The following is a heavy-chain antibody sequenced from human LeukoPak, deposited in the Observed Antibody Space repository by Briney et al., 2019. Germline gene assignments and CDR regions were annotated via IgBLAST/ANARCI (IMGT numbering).Heavy chain of an antibody. CDR3: ARAFYYGSGTYSAVSN. J-gene: IGHJ4*02. CDR2: MNPNSGNR. CDR1: GYTFTNYG. V-gene: IGHV1-8*02. Sequence: ASVKVSCKASGYTFTNYGVNWVRQATGQGLEWMGWMNPNSGNRGYAQKFQGRVTMTRNTSTSTVYMELSSLRSEDTAVYYCARAFYYGSGTYSAVSNWGQGTLVTVSS. D-gene: IGHD3-10*01.